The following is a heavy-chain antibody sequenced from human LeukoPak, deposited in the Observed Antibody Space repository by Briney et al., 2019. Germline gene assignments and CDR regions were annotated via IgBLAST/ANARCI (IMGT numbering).Heavy chain of an antibody. CDR3: ARDRRWELLHAFDI. CDR2: IHYSDPT. CDR1: GGSISNYF. V-gene: IGHV4-59*01. J-gene: IGHJ3*02. Sequence: SETLSLTCTVSGGSISNYFWSWIRQPPGKGLEWIAYIHYSDPTNYNPSLKSRVTISLDTSKNQFSLMLSPVTAADTAVYYCARDRRWELLHAFDIWGQGTMVTVPS. D-gene: IGHD1-26*01.